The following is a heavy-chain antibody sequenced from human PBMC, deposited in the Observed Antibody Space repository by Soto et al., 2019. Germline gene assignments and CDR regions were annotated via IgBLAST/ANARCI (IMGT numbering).Heavy chain of an antibody. CDR1: GYTFTSYA. D-gene: IGHD3-3*01. CDR3: ARGYDFWSGYYTGVGSN. J-gene: IGHJ4*02. CDR2: INAGSGGT. V-gene: IGHV1-2*04. Sequence: ASVKVSCKASGYTFTSYAMHWVRQAPGQRLEWMGWINAGSGGTNYAQKFQGWVTMTRDTSISTAYMELSRLRSDDTAVYYCARGYDFWSGYYTGVGSNWGQGTLVTVSS.